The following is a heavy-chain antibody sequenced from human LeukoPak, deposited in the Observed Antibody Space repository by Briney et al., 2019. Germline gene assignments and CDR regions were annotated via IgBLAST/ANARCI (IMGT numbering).Heavy chain of an antibody. CDR1: GFTFSSHA. Sequence: GGSLRLSCEASGFTFSSHAMSWVRQAPGKGLEWVSAISGSRGKTYYADSVRGRFTNSRDNSGNTLYLQMDSLRDEDTAVYYCAREIKIVVAGSWFDPWGQGAQVIVSS. CDR2: ISGSRGKT. D-gene: IGHD6-19*01. J-gene: IGHJ5*02. CDR3: AREIKIVVAGSWFDP. V-gene: IGHV3-23*01.